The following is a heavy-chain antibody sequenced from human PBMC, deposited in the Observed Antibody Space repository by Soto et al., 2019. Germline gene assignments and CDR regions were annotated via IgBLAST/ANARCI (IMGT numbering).Heavy chain of an antibody. CDR2: IGVSGSST. CDR1: GFTFTEYT. CDR3: ARDRDYSFDY. Sequence: PGGSLRLSCAASGFTFTEYTMNWVRQAPGKGPEWISYIGVSGSSTYYADSVRGRFSISRDNTKNSLYLQMNSLGADDTAIYYCARDRDYSFDYWGQGTLVTVS. D-gene: IGHD4-17*01. J-gene: IGHJ4*02. V-gene: IGHV3-48*01.